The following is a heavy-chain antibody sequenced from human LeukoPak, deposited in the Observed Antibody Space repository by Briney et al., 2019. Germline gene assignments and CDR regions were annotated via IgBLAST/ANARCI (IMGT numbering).Heavy chain of an antibody. V-gene: IGHV1-18*01. CDR2: ISAYNGHT. Sequence: GASVKVSCKASGYTFPSFGISWVRQAPGQGLEWMGWISAYNGHTNYAQNLQGRVTMTTDTSTSTAYMELRSLRSDDTAVYYCARDGPKSAPLSRGELGVWGKGTTVTVSS. D-gene: IGHD2-15*01. CDR3: ARDGPKSAPLSRGELGV. J-gene: IGHJ6*04. CDR1: GYTFPSFG.